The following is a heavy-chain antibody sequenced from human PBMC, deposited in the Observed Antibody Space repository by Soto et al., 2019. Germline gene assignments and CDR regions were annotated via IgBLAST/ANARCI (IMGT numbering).Heavy chain of an antibody. V-gene: IGHV3-7*01. Sequence: GGSLRLSCAASGFTFSSYWMSWVRQAPGKGLEWVANIKQDGSEKYYVDSVKGRFTISRDNAKNSLYLQMNSLRAEDTAVYYCARDRSMTVGYYGMDVWGQGTTVTVSS. D-gene: IGHD3-22*01. J-gene: IGHJ6*02. CDR2: IKQDGSEK. CDR3: ARDRSMTVGYYGMDV. CDR1: GFTFSSYW.